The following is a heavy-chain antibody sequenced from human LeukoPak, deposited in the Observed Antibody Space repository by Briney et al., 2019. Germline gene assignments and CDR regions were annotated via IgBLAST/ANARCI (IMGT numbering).Heavy chain of an antibody. J-gene: IGHJ6*03. CDR1: GFTFSSYW. V-gene: IGHV3-7*01. D-gene: IGHD6-19*01. Sequence: GGSLRLSCAASGFTFSSYWMSWVRQAPGKGLEWVANIKQDGSEKYYVDSVEGRFTISRDNAKNSLYLQMNSLRAEDTAVYYCARDLYSSGWYYYYYMDVWGKGTTVTVSS. CDR2: IKQDGSEK. CDR3: ARDLYSSGWYYYYYMDV.